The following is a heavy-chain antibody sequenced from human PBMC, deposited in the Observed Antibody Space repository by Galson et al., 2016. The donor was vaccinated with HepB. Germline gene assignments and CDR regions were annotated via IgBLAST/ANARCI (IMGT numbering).Heavy chain of an antibody. J-gene: IGHJ6*02. V-gene: IGHV4-59*01. CDR1: GGSISSYY. D-gene: IGHD4-23*01. Sequence: ETLSLTCTVSGGSISSYYWSWIRQPPGKGLEWIGYIYYSGSTNYNPSLKSRVTISVDTSKNQFSLKLSPVTAADTAVYYCARDSTVVTPRYYYYYGMDVWGQGTTVTVSS. CDR3: ARDSTVVTPRYYYYYGMDV. CDR2: IYYSGST.